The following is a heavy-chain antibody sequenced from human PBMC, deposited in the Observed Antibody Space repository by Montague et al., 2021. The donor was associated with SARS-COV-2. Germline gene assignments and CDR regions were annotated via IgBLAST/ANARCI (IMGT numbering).Heavy chain of an antibody. Sequence: SETLSLTCTVSGGSISSYYWSWIRQPPGKGLEWIGYIYYSGSINXNPSLKSRVTISVDTSKNQFSLKLSSVTAADTAVYYCARGREYSSSAGFDYWGQGTLVTVSS. CDR2: IYYSGSI. J-gene: IGHJ4*02. CDR3: ARGREYSSSAGFDY. D-gene: IGHD6-6*01. CDR1: GGSISSYY. V-gene: IGHV4-59*01.